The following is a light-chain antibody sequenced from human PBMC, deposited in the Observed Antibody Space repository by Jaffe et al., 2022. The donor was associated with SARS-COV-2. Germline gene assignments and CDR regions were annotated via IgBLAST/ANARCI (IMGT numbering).Light chain of an antibody. J-gene: IGLJ1*01. CDR2: KDT. CDR1: ALAKQY. CDR3: QSPDSSGPSLYV. Sequence: SYELTQPPSVSVSPGQTARITCSGDALAKQYTYWYQQKPGQAPVLVIYKDTERPSGIPERFSGSSSGTTVTLTISAVQAEDEADYYCQSPDSSGPSLYVFGTGTKVTVL. V-gene: IGLV3-25*03.